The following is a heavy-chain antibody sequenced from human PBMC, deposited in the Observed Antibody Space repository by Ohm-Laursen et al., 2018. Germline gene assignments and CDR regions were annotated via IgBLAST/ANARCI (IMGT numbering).Heavy chain of an antibody. Sequence: SLRLSCAASGFTMRNYRMSWVRQAPGKGLEWVANIKQDGSEKYYVDSVTGRFTISRDNAKNSLYLQMNSLRAEDTAVYYCFSGPSWEIWGQGTVVTVSS. CDR2: IKQDGSEK. CDR1: GFTMRNYR. D-gene: IGHD1-26*01. CDR3: FSGPSWEI. J-gene: IGHJ3*02. V-gene: IGHV3-7*01.